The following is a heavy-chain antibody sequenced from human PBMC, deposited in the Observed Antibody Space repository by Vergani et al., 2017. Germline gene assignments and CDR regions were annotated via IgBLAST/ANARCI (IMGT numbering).Heavy chain of an antibody. J-gene: IGHJ4*02. CDR3: AREPGAVAGIYYFDY. V-gene: IGHV4-59*01. D-gene: IGHD6-19*01. CDR1: GGSISSYY. Sequence: QVQLQESGPGLVKPSETLSLTCTVSGGSISSYYWSWIRQPPGKGLEWIGYIYYSGSTNYNPALKSRVTISVDTSKNQFSLKLSSVTAADTAVYYCAREPGAVAGIYYFDYWGQGTLVTVSS. CDR2: IYYSGST.